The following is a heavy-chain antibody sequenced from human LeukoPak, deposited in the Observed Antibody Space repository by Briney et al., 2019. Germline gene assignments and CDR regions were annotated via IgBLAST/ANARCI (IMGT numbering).Heavy chain of an antibody. D-gene: IGHD1-1*01. V-gene: IGHV1-18*01. Sequence: ASVKVSCKASGYTFTSYAMHWVRQAPGQGLEWMGWISAYNGNTNYAQKLQGRVTMTTDTSTSTAYMELRSLRSDDTAVYYCAREWNPSFYGMDVWGQGTTVTVSS. J-gene: IGHJ6*02. CDR1: GYTFTSYA. CDR3: AREWNPSFYGMDV. CDR2: ISAYNGNT.